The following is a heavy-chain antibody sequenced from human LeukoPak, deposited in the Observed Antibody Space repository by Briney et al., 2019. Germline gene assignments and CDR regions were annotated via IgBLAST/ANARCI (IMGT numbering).Heavy chain of an antibody. V-gene: IGHV3-11*04. CDR1: GFTFSDYY. CDR3: ASLYGSGSYYY. D-gene: IGHD3-10*01. J-gene: IGHJ4*02. CDR2: ISYSGTTI. Sequence: KTGGSLRLSCAASGFTFSDYYMSWIRQAPGKGLEWASYISYSGTTIYYADSVKGRFTISRDNAKNSLYLQMNSLRAEDTAVYYCASLYGSGSYYYWGQGTLVTVSS.